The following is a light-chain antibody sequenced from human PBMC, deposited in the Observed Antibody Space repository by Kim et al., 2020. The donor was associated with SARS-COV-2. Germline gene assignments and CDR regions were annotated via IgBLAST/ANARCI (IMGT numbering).Light chain of an antibody. CDR3: QDYYTYPLA. CDR1: QDIRNH. Sequence: AIRVTHSPPSLSASLGDRVTITCRASQDIRNHLAWYQQKPGKAPKLLIYETSTLQSGVPSRFSGSGSGTDYTLTIDRLQSEDFATYYCQDYYTYPLAFGGGTKVDIK. J-gene: IGKJ4*01. V-gene: IGKV1-8*01. CDR2: ETS.